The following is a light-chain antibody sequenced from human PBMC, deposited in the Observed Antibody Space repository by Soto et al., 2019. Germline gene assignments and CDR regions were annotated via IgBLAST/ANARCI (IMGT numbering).Light chain of an antibody. CDR1: SGHSSYA. CDR2: LNSDGSH. CDR3: QTWGTGVVI. V-gene: IGLV4-69*01. J-gene: IGLJ2*01. Sequence: QSVLPQSPSASASLGASVNVTCSLSSGHSSYAIAWHQQQPEKGPRYLMKLNSDGSHSKGDGIPDRFSGSSSGAERYLTISSLQSEDEADYYCQTWGTGVVIFGGGTKLTVL.